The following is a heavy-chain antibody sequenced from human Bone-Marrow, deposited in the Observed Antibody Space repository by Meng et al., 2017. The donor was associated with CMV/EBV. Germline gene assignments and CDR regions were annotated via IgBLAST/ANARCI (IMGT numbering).Heavy chain of an antibody. Sequence: SETRSLTCTASGGSISSYYWSWIRQPPGKGLEWIGYIYYSGSTNYSPSLKSRVTISVVTSKNQYSLKMSTVTAADTAVYYSARQSSGWLYYFDYWGQGTLVTVSS. J-gene: IGHJ4*02. CDR1: GGSISSYY. CDR3: ARQSSGWLYYFDY. V-gene: IGHV4-59*01. D-gene: IGHD6-19*01. CDR2: IYYSGST.